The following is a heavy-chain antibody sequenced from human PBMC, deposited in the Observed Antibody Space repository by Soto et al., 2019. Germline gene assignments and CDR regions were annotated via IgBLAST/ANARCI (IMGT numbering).Heavy chain of an antibody. V-gene: IGHV4-59*08. J-gene: IGHJ6*02. CDR3: ARLSGYSGYDTHYYYYGMDV. CDR2: IYYSGST. D-gene: IGHD5-12*01. CDR1: GGSISSYY. Sequence: SETLSLTCTVSGGSISSYYWSWIRQPPGKGLEWIGYIYYSGSTNYNPSLKSRVTISVDTSKNQFSLKLSSVTAADTAVYYCARLSGYSGYDTHYYYYGMDVWGQGTTVTVS.